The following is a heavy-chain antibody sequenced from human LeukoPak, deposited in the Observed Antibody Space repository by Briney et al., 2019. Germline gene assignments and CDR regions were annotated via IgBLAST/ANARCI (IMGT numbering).Heavy chain of an antibody. CDR1: GGTFSSYA. CDR2: IIPIFGTA. CDR3: ARARRPLLGELLREDYYFDY. Sequence: GASVKVSCKASGGTFSSYAISWVRQAPGQGLEWMGGIIPIFGTANYAQKFQGRVTITTDESTSTAYMELSSLRSEDTAVYYCARARRPLLGELLREDYYFDYWGQGTLVTVSS. D-gene: IGHD1-26*01. V-gene: IGHV1-69*05. J-gene: IGHJ4*02.